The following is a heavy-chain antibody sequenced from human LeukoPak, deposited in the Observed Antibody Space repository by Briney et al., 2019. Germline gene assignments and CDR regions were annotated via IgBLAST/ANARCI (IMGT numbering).Heavy chain of an antibody. CDR2: LSGSGITT. J-gene: IGHJ4*01. CDR3: AKGIYSSGWSYFDY. CDR1: GFTFSNSA. D-gene: IGHD6-19*01. V-gene: IGHV3-23*01. Sequence: GGSLRLSCAASGFTFSNSAMSWVRQAPGKGLEWVSTLSGSGITTYYADSVKGPFTISRDNSKNTLYLQMNSLRAEDTAVYYCAKGIYSSGWSYFDYWGHGTLVTVSS.